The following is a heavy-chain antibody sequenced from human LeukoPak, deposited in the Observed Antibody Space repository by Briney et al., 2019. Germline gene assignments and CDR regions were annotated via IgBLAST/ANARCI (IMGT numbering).Heavy chain of an antibody. CDR2: IDHSGST. CDR3: ARGRVSGSGSYLH. J-gene: IGHJ4*02. CDR1: GGSFSGYY. Sequence: PSETLSLTCAVYGGSFSGYYWSWIRQPPGKGLEWIGEIDHSGSTNYNPSLKSRVTISVDTSKNQFSLKLSSVTAADTAVYYCARGRVSGSGSYLHWGQGTLVTVSS. D-gene: IGHD3-10*01. V-gene: IGHV4-34*01.